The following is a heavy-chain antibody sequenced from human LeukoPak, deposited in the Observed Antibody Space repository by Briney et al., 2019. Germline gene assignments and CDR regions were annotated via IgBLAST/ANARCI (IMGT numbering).Heavy chain of an antibody. V-gene: IGHV3-53*01. CDR3: ARDRWEPYFDY. Sequence: GGSLRLSCVASGFTVSNSYMSWVRQAPGKGLEWVSVIYSDGGTFYSDSVKGRFTISRDYSKSTLYLQMNSLRADDTAVYYCARDRWEPYFDYWGQGTLVTVSS. CDR1: GFTVSNSY. D-gene: IGHD1-26*01. J-gene: IGHJ4*02. CDR2: IYSDGGT.